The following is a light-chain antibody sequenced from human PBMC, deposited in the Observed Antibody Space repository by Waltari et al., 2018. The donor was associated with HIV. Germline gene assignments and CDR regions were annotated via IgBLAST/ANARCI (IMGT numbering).Light chain of an antibody. CDR3: AAWDGSHVV. J-gene: IGLJ2*01. V-gene: IGLV1-47*01. Sequence: QSVLTQPPSASGTPGQRVTISCSGSSSNIGSYYVYWYQQLPGTAPKLLIYRNNQRPSGVPDGFSGSKSGTSASLAISGLRSEDEADYYCAAWDGSHVVFGGGTKLTVL. CDR2: RNN. CDR1: SSNIGSYY.